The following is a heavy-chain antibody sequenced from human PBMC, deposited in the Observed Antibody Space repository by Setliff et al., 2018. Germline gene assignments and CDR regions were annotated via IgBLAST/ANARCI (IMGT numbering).Heavy chain of an antibody. V-gene: IGHV4-61*09. D-gene: IGHD3-3*01. J-gene: IGHJ6*03. Sequence: SETLSLTCTVSGASISGGSFYWAWIRQPAGKGLEWPGQIYTSWSTNYNPSLKGRATLSIDASKRQFSLKLTSVTAADTAVYYCARMSGFQYMDVWGKGTTVTVSS. CDR2: IYTSWST. CDR1: GASISGGSFY. CDR3: ARMSGFQYMDV.